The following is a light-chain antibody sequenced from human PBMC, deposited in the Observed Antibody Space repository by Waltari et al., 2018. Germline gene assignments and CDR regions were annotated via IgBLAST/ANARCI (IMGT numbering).Light chain of an antibody. CDR1: EDINNY. CDR3: QQYANLPPT. CDR2: DAS. Sequence: DIQMTQSPSSLSASIGDIVTITCRASEDINNYLIWYQQKPGKAPKLLIYDASELETGVPSRFSGSQSGRSFSLTISSLQSEDVATFYCQQYANLPPTFGPGTNVDIE. V-gene: IGKV1-33*01. J-gene: IGKJ3*01.